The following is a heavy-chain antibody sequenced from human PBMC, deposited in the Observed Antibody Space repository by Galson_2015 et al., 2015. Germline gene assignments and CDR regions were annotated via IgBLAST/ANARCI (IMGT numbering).Heavy chain of an antibody. V-gene: IGHV3-53*01. Sequence: SLRLSCAASGFTVSNYYMSWVRQAPGKGLEWVSFTYSTITTYYADSVKGRFTISRDISRNTLYLQMNSLRADDTAVYYCARAPQCFDFWTYFDFWGQGTLVTVSS. CDR1: GFTVSNYY. CDR3: ARAPQCFDFWTYFDF. D-gene: IGHD3-3*01. CDR2: TYSTITT. J-gene: IGHJ4*02.